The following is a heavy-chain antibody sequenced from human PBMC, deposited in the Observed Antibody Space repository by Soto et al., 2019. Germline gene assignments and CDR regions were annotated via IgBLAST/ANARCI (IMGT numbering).Heavy chain of an antibody. CDR1: GFNFSSYG. J-gene: IGHJ3*02. Sequence: GGSLRLSRAASGFNFSSYGMHWVRQDPGKGLEWVAVISYDGSNKYYADSVKGRFTISRDHSKNPLYLQMNSLRAEDTAVYYCTRALSHANPFDIWGQGSIVIVSS. V-gene: IGHV3-30-3*01. CDR3: TRALSHANPFDI. CDR2: ISYDGSNK.